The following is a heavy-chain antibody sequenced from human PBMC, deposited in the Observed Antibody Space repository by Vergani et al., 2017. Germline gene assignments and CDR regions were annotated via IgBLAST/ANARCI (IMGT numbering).Heavy chain of an antibody. V-gene: IGHV3-15*07. D-gene: IGHD2-21*01. CDR2: IKSTFDRGTT. CDR3: TTDPRYCGDGSCXWLRDHHYYGMDV. J-gene: IGHJ6*02. CDR1: GFSFRNAW. Sequence: EVQLVESGGGLVKPGGSLRLSCVASGFSFRNAWMNWVRRTPGKGLEWVGRIKSTFDRGTTDYAAAVKGRFTISRDDSKNMLFLQMNGLKTEDIGVYYCTTDPRYCGDGSCXWLRDHHYYGMDVWGQGTTVTVSS.